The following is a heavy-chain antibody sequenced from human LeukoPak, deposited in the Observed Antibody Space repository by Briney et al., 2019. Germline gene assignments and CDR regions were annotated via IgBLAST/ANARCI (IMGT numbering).Heavy chain of an antibody. CDR1: GGSISSSSYY. J-gene: IGHJ5*02. Sequence: SETLSHTCTVSGGSISSSSYYWGWIRQPPGKGLEWIGSIYYSGSTYYNPSLKSRVTISVDTSKNQFSLKLSSVTAADTAVYYCARRPRIAARPGWFDPWGQGTLVTVSS. CDR2: IYYSGST. V-gene: IGHV4-39*01. D-gene: IGHD6-6*01. CDR3: ARRPRIAARPGWFDP.